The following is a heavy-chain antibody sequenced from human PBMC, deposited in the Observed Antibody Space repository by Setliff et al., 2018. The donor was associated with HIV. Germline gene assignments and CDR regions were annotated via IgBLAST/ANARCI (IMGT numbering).Heavy chain of an antibody. V-gene: IGHV4-34*01. D-gene: IGHD2-21*01. CDR2: INHSGST. J-gene: IGHJ3*02. CDR3: ARVDWSNAFDI. CDR1: GGSFSGYY. Sequence: SETLSLTCAVYGGSFSGYYWSWIRQPPGTGLEWIGEINHSGSTNYNQSLKSRVTISVDTSKNQFSLKLSSVTAADTALYYCARVDWSNAFDIWGQGTMVTVSS.